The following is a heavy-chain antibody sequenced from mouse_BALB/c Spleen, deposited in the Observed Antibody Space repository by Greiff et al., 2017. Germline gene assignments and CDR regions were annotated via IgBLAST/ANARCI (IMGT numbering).Heavy chain of an antibody. D-gene: IGHD1-1*01. J-gene: IGHJ2*01. V-gene: IGHV1-20*02. CDR3: ARGYGSSFFDY. CDR2: INPYNGDT. Sequence: DVKLQESGPELVKPGASVKISCKASGYSFTGYFMNWVMQSHGKSLEWIGRINPYNGDTFYNQKFKGKATLTVDKSSSTAHMELRSLASEDSAVYYCARGYGSSFFDYWGQGTTLTVSS. CDR1: GYSFTGYF.